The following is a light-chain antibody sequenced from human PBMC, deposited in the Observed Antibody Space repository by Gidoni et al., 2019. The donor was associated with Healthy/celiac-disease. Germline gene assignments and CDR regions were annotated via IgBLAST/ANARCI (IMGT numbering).Light chain of an antibody. Sequence: EIVMTQSPLYLPVTPGEPASISGRSSQSLLHSNGYNYLDWYLQKPGQSPQLLIYLGSNRASGVPDRFSGSVSGTDFTLKISIVEAEDVGVYYCMQALQTRTFGQGTKVDIK. J-gene: IGKJ1*01. V-gene: IGKV2-28*01. CDR1: QSLLHSNGYNY. CDR3: MQALQTRT. CDR2: LGS.